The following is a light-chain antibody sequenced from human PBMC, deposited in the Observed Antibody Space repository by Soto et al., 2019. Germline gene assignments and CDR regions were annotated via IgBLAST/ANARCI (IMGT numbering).Light chain of an antibody. Sequence: DIQMTQSPSTLSASVGDRVTITCRANESISNWLAWYQQRPGKAPKVLIYKASSLESGVPSRFSGSGSGTEFTLTISSLQPDDFATYYCQQCNIYPWTFGHGTKVEIK. CDR1: ESISNW. J-gene: IGKJ1*01. V-gene: IGKV1-5*03. CDR2: KAS. CDR3: QQCNIYPWT.